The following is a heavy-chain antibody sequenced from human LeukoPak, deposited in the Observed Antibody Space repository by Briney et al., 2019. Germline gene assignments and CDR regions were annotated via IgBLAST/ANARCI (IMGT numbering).Heavy chain of an antibody. D-gene: IGHD3-9*01. Sequence: GRSLRLSRAASGFTFSSYAMHWVRQAPGKGLEWVAVISYDGSNKYYADSVKGRFTISRDNSKNTLYLQMNSLRAEDTAVYYCASSVNCSSTSCPRGVLRYFDWPIDYWGQGTLVTVSS. CDR1: GFTFSSYA. CDR3: ASSVNCSSTSCPRGVLRYFDWPIDY. V-gene: IGHV3-30*04. J-gene: IGHJ4*02. CDR2: ISYDGSNK.